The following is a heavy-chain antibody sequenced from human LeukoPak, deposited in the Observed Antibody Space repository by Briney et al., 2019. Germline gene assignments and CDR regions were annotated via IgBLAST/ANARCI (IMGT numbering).Heavy chain of an antibody. CDR3: ARGGMGIQLWSFDY. V-gene: IGHV1-46*01. CDR1: GYTFTSYY. J-gene: IGHJ4*02. Sequence: ASVKVSCRASGYTFTSYYMHWVRQAPGQGLEWMAIINPSGGSTSNAQNFQGRVTVTRDTSTSTIYMELSSLRSEDTAVYFCARGGMGIQLWSFDYWGQGTLVTVSS. D-gene: IGHD5-18*01. CDR2: INPSGGST.